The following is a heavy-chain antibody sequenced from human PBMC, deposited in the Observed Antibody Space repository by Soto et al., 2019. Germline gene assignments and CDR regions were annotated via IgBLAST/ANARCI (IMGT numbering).Heavy chain of an antibody. Sequence: ASVKVSCKASGYTFTIYGISWVRQAPGQGLEWMGWISAYNGNTNYAQKLQGRVTMTTDTSTSTAYMELRSLRSDDTAVYYCARVGPTPIQLERLWFDPWGQGTLVTVSS. CDR3: ARVGPTPIQLERLWFDP. D-gene: IGHD1-1*01. CDR1: GYTFTIYG. V-gene: IGHV1-18*01. J-gene: IGHJ5*02. CDR2: ISAYNGNT.